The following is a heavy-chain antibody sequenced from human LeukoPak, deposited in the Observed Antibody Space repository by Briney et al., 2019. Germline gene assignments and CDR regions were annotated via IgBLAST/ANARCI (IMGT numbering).Heavy chain of an antibody. CDR1: GYTFTGYY. CDR2: INPNSGGT. Sequence: GASAKVSCKASGYTFTGYYMHWVRQAPGQGLEWMRWINPNSGGTSYAQKFQGRITMTRDTSISTAYMELSRLRSDDTAVYYCARIKSDCSSTSCYAFDIWGQGTMVTVSS. J-gene: IGHJ3*02. D-gene: IGHD2-2*01. V-gene: IGHV1-2*02. CDR3: ARIKSDCSSTSCYAFDI.